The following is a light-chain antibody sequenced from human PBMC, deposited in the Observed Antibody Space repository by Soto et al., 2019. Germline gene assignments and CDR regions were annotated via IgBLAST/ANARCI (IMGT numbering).Light chain of an antibody. Sequence: EIVLTQSPGTLSLSPGERATLSCRASQSLSNSYLAWYQQKPAQAPRLLIFHASSRATGIPDRFSGSGSGTDFTLTISRLEPEDFAVYYCQRYGSSPCTFGQGTKLQIK. CDR3: QRYGSSPCT. CDR2: HAS. CDR1: QSLSNSY. V-gene: IGKV3-20*01. J-gene: IGKJ2*02.